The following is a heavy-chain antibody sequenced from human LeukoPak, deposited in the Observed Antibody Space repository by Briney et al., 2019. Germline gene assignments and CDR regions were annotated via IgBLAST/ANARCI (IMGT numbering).Heavy chain of an antibody. V-gene: IGHV3-48*03. CDR2: LSYNAKTV. CDR3: ARDPQYSGYESQLDY. CDR1: GFSFSRRE. Sequence: GGSLRLSCSASGFSFSRREMAWVRQAPGKGLEWVSYLSYNAKTVLHADSVKGRFTISRDNAKNSLYLQLNNLRAEDTAVYYCARDPQYSGYESQLDYWGQGTLVTVSS. D-gene: IGHD5-12*01. J-gene: IGHJ4*02.